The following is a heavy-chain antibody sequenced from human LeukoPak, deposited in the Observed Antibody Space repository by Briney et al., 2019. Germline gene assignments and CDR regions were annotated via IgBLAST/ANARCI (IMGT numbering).Heavy chain of an antibody. CDR1: GFTFSSYG. J-gene: IGHJ4*02. CDR3: AKDLEEYCSGGSCYSCDY. CDR2: IWYDGSNK. V-gene: IGHV3-33*06. Sequence: GGSLRLSCAASGFTFSSYGMHWLRQAPGKGLEWVGVIWYDGSNKYYADSVKGRFTISRDNSKNTLYLQMNSLRAEDTAVYYCAKDLEEYCSGGSCYSCDYWGQGTLVTVSS. D-gene: IGHD2-15*01.